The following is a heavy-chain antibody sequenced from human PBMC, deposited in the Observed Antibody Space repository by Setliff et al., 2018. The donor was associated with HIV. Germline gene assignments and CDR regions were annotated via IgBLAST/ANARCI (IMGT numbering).Heavy chain of an antibody. D-gene: IGHD1-1*01. J-gene: IGHJ4*02. CDR3: ARQGQLGSE. V-gene: IGHV4-39*01. Sequence: NPSETLSLTCTVSGDSIDRSNFFWTWIRQHPGKGLEWIGYIYYSGSATYNPSLKSQASISVDTSKNQFSLKLSSVTAADTAVYYCARQGQLGSEWGQGTLVTVSS. CDR1: GDSIDRSNFF. CDR2: IYYSGSA.